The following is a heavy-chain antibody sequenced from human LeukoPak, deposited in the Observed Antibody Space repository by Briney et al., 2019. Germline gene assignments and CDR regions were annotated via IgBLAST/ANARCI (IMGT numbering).Heavy chain of an antibody. CDR2: INAGNGNT. CDR1: GYTFTSYA. CDR3: ARVGIGELNAFDI. Sequence: ASVKVSCKASGYTFTSYAMHWVRQAPGQRLEWMGWINAGNGNTKYSQKFQGRVTITRDTSASTAYMELSSLRSEDTAVYYCARVGIGELNAFDIWGQGTMVTVSS. V-gene: IGHV1-3*01. J-gene: IGHJ3*02. D-gene: IGHD3-10*01.